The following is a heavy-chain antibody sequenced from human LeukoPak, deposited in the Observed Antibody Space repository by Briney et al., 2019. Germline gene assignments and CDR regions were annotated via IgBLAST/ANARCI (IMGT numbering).Heavy chain of an antibody. Sequence: KYGESLKISCKGSGYSFSNYWIAWVRQMPGKGLEWMGIIYPGDSDTRYSPSFQGQVTISADKSISTAYLQLGSLKASDTAIYYCARRASYYHGMDVWGQGTTVTVSS. CDR3: ARRASYYHGMDV. CDR1: GYSFSNYW. J-gene: IGHJ6*02. V-gene: IGHV5-51*01. D-gene: IGHD3-16*01. CDR2: IYPGDSDT.